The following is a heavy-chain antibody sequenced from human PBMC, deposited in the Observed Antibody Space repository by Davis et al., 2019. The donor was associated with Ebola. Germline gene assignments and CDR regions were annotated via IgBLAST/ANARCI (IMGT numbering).Heavy chain of an antibody. Sequence: SETLSLTCDVYGGSFSGYYWTWIRQPPGKGLEWIGEINLSGSTNYSPSLKSRLTISMDTSKNQFSLKLSSVTAADTAVYYCARARAAASFLLGLKYYDGMDVWGKGTTVTVSS. D-gene: IGHD6-13*01. V-gene: IGHV4-34*01. CDR2: INLSGST. J-gene: IGHJ6*04. CDR1: GGSFSGYY. CDR3: ARARAAASFLLGLKYYDGMDV.